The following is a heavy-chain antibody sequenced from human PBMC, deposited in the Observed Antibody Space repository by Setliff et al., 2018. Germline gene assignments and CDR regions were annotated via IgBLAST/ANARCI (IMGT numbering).Heavy chain of an antibody. J-gene: IGHJ4*02. CDR3: ATLAFTYYYDSSGYYPHDY. CDR2: FDPEDGET. Sequence: ASVKVSCKVSGYTLTELSMHWVRQAPGKGLEWMGGFDPEDGETIYAQKFQGRVTMTEDTSTDTAYMELSSLRSEDTTVYYCATLAFTYYYDSSGYYPHDYWGQGTLVTVSS. V-gene: IGHV1-24*01. CDR1: GYTLTELS. D-gene: IGHD3-22*01.